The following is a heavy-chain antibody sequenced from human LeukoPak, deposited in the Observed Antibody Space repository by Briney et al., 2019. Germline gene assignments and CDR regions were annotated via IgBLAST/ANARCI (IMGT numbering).Heavy chain of an antibody. J-gene: IGHJ5*02. CDR1: GDSISSYY. Sequence: SETLSLTCSVSGDSISSYYWSCIRQPPGEGLEWIGHIYYSGSTNYNPSLKSRVTISVDTSKNQFSLKLSSVTAADTAVYYRARSPSIVRGVGRWFDPWGQGTPVTVSS. V-gene: IGHV4-59*01. CDR2: IYYSGST. D-gene: IGHD3-10*01. CDR3: ARSPSIVRGVGRWFDP.